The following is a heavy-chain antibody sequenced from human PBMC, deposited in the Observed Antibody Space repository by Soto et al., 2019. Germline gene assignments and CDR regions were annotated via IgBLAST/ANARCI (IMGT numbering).Heavy chain of an antibody. J-gene: IGHJ4*02. CDR1: GGSFSGYY. V-gene: IGHV4-34*01. D-gene: IGHD6-13*01. CDR3: ARGLSSQYYIDY. CDR2: VNHIGNT. Sequence: PSETLSLTCDVYGGSFSGYYWSWIRQPPGKGLEWIGEVNHIGNTNYNPSLKSRVTISVDASKNQFSLKLSSATAADTAVYYCARGLSSQYYIDYWGQGTLVTVSS.